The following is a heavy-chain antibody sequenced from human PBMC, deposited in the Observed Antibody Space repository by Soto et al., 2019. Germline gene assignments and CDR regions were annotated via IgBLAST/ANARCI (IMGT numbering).Heavy chain of an antibody. CDR2: TYYRSKYCN. J-gene: IGHJ4*02. Sequence: QVQLQQSGPGLVKPSQTLSLTCAIFGDSVSSNSATWNWIRQSPSRGLEWLGRTYYRSKYCNDYALSVKNRVTINPDTSKNQFSLHLNSVTPEDTAVYYCAREVAGAFDYWGRGTLVTVSS. D-gene: IGHD6-19*01. CDR1: GDSVSSNSAT. V-gene: IGHV6-1*01. CDR3: AREVAGAFDY.